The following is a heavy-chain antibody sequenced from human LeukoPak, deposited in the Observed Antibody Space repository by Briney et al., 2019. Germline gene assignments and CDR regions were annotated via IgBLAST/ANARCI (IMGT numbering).Heavy chain of an antibody. V-gene: IGHV3-48*02. Sequence: PWGSLRLSCVASGYPFSSYSMNWIRQAPGKGLEWVSYISVSGGVRSYADSVKGRFTISRDDARNSLYLQMNSPKDEDTAVYYCARDRGYFYDQLDYWGQGTLVTVSS. CDR2: ISVSGGVR. CDR1: GYPFSSYS. D-gene: IGHD2/OR15-2a*01. CDR3: ARDRGYFYDQLDY. J-gene: IGHJ4*02.